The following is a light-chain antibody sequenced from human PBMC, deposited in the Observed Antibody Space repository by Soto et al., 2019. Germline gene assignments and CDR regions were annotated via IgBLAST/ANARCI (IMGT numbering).Light chain of an antibody. Sequence: VMTQSPATLSLSPGERATLSCRASQSVSSKLVWYQQKPGQSPRFLIYGASTRATGIPARFRGSGSGTEFTLTIESLQSEDFAVYYCQQYDDWPPAFGGGTKVEIK. CDR1: QSVSSK. V-gene: IGKV3-15*01. CDR2: GAS. CDR3: QQYDDWPPA. J-gene: IGKJ4*01.